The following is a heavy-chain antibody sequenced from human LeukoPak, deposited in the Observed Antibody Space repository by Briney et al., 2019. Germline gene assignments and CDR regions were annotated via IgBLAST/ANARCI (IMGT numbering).Heavy chain of an antibody. CDR2: ISAYNGNT. D-gene: IGHD2-21*02. Sequence: ASVKVSCKASGYTFTSYGISWVRQAPGQGLEWMGWISAYNGNTNYAQKLQGRVTMTTDTSTSTAYMELRSLRSDDTAVYYCARDIVVVTAYYYMDVWGKGTTVTVSS. CDR3: ARDIVVVTAYYYMDV. J-gene: IGHJ6*03. CDR1: GYTFTSYG. V-gene: IGHV1-18*01.